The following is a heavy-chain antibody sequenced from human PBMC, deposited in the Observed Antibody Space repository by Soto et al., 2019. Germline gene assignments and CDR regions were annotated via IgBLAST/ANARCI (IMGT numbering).Heavy chain of an antibody. J-gene: IGHJ6*02. V-gene: IGHV4-31*11. D-gene: IGHD6-6*01. CDR2: IYYSGST. Sequence: SETLSLTCAVSGGSISSSNWWSWIRQHPGKGLEWIGYIYYSGSTYYNPSLKSRVTISVDTSKNQFSLKLSSVTAADTAVYYCARGADSSSSPYYYYGMAVWGQGTTVTVS. CDR3: ARGADSSSSPYYYYGMAV. CDR1: GGSISSSNW.